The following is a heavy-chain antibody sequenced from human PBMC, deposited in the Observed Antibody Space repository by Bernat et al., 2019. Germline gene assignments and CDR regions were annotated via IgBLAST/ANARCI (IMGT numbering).Heavy chain of an antibody. CDR3: ARDRLRFLNGMDV. CDR2: IYYSGST. Sequence: QVQLQESGPGLVKPSQTLSLTYTVSGGSISSGGYYWSWIRQHPGKGLEWIGYIYYSGSTYYNPSLKSRVTISVDTSKNQFSLKLSSVTAADTAVYYCARDRLRFLNGMDVWGQGTTVTVSS. CDR1: GGSISSGGYY. V-gene: IGHV4-31*03. D-gene: IGHD3-3*01. J-gene: IGHJ6*02.